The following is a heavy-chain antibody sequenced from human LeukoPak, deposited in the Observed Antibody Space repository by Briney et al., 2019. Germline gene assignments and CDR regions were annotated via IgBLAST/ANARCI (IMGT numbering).Heavy chain of an antibody. CDR3: ARDLGIAAAGPTGDYYYYYGMDV. V-gene: IGHV1-2*02. CDR2: INPNSGGT. Sequence: GASVKVSCKASGYTFTGYYMYWVRQAPGQGLEWMGWINPNSGGTNYAQKFQGRVTMTRDTSISTAYMELSRLRSDDTAVYYCARDLGIAAAGPTGDYYYYYGMDVWGQGTTVTVSS. D-gene: IGHD6-13*01. J-gene: IGHJ6*02. CDR1: GYTFTGYY.